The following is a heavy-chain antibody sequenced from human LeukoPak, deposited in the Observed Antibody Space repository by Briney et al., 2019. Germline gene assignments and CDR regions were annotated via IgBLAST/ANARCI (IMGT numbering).Heavy chain of an antibody. J-gene: IGHJ4*02. CDR2: IYYRGST. CDR3: ARGGDYGDLRYFDY. Sequence: SETLSLTCAVSGGSISSNWWSWIRQPPGKGLEWIGYIYYRGSTNYNPSLKSRVTFSVDTSKNQFSLKLNSVTAADTAVYYCARGGDYGDLRYFDYWGQGTLVTVSS. D-gene: IGHD4-17*01. V-gene: IGHV4-59*01. CDR1: GGSISSNW.